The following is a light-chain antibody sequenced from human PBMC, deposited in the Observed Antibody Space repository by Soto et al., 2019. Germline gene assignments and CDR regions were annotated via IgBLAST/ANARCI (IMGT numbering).Light chain of an antibody. J-gene: IGKJ1*01. CDR1: QSIGNF. Sequence: EIVLTQSPAILSLSPGERATLSCRASQSIGNFLAWYQQKPGQPPRLLIFDASNRAAGVPARFSGSGSGTVFPLTISRLDPEVFAVYYCQQYGSSGTFGQGTKVDIK. CDR3: QQYGSSGT. V-gene: IGKV3-20*01. CDR2: DAS.